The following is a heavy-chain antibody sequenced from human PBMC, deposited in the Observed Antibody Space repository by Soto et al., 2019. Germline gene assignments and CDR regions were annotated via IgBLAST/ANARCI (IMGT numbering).Heavy chain of an antibody. CDR3: ARRVSWNSQSYYYYGMDV. Sequence: PSETLSLTCTVSGGSISSSSYYWGWIRQPPGKGLEWIGSIYYSGSTYYNPSLKSRVTISVDTSKNQFSLKLSSVTAADTAVYYCARRVSWNSQSYYYYGMDVWGQGTTVTVSS. CDR1: GGSISSSSYY. D-gene: IGHD1-7*01. J-gene: IGHJ6*02. V-gene: IGHV4-39*01. CDR2: IYYSGST.